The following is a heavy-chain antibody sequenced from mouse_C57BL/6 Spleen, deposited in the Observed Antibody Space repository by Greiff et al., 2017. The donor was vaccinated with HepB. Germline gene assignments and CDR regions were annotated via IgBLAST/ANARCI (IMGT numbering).Heavy chain of an antibody. CDR1: GFTFSDYG. J-gene: IGHJ3*01. CDR3: ARDDSNYAFAY. V-gene: IGHV5-17*01. D-gene: IGHD2-5*01. CDR2: ISSGSSTS. Sequence: DVQLVESGGGLVKPGGSLKLSCAASGFTFSDYGMHWVRQAPEKGLEWVAYISSGSSTSYYADTGKGRFTISRDNAKNTLFLQMTSLRSEDTDMYYCARDDSNYAFAYWGQGTLVTVSA.